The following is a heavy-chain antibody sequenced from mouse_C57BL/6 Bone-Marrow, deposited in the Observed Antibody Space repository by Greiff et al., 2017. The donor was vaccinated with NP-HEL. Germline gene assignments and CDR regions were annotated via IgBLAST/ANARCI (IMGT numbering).Heavy chain of an antibody. CDR1: GYTFTDYN. J-gene: IGHJ2*01. V-gene: IGHV1-22*01. D-gene: IGHD2-5*01. CDR3: ARRGTYYSNLYYCDY. Sequence: LMEPGASVKMSCQASGYTFTDYNMHWVKQSHGKSLEWIGYLNPNNGGTSYNQKFKGTATLTVNKSSSSAYMELRSLTSEDSAVDYCARRGTYYSNLYYCDYWGQGTTRTVAS. CDR2: LNPNNGGT.